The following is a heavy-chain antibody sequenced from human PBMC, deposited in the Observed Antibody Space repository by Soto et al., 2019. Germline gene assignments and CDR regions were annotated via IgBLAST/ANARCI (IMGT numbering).Heavy chain of an antibody. J-gene: IGHJ6*03. CDR1: GFSLSTSGMC. D-gene: IGHD2-2*01. Sequence: SGPTLVNPTQTLTLTCTFSGFSLSTSGMCVSWIRQPPGKALEWLARIDWDDDKYYSTSLKTRLTISKDTSKNQVVLTMTNMDPVDTATYYCARIIRVVENHYYYYMDVRGKGTTVTVSS. V-gene: IGHV2-70*11. CDR2: IDWDDDK. CDR3: ARIIRVVENHYYYYMDV.